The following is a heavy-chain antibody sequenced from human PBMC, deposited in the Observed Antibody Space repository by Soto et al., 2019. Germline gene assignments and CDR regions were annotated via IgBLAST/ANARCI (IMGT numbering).Heavy chain of an antibody. V-gene: IGHV3-30*18. J-gene: IGHJ4*02. CDR1: GFTFSSYG. CDR3: AKEEAVAD. D-gene: IGHD6-19*01. CDR2: ISYDGSNK. Sequence: QVQLVESGGGVVQPGRSLRLSCAASGFTFSSYGMHWVRQAPGKGLEWVAVISYDGSNKYYADSVKGRFTISRDNSKNTLYLQMNSLRAEDTAVYYCAKEEAVADWGQGTLVTVSS.